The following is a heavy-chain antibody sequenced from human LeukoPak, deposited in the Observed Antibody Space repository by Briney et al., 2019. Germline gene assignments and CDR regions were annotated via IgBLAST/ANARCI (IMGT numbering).Heavy chain of an antibody. V-gene: IGHV4-59*01. D-gene: IGHD2-21*02. CDR3: ARAGAYCGGDCFKPFDY. CDR1: GGSISSYY. Sequence: PSETLSLTCAVSGGSISSYYWNWIRQPPGKGLEWIGYIYYSGSTNYNPSLKSRVTISVDTSKNQFSLKLSSVTAADTAVYYCARAGAYCGGDCFKPFDYWGQGTLVTVSS. J-gene: IGHJ4*02. CDR2: IYYSGST.